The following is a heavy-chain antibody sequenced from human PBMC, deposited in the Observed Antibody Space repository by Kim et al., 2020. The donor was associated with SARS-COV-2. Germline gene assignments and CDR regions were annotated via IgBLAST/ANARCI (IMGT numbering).Heavy chain of an antibody. J-gene: IGHJ4*02. D-gene: IGHD2-15*01. V-gene: IGHV3-11*01. Sequence: GGSLRLSCAASGFTFSDYYMTWIRQAPGKGLEWISYISDSGTIIYNADSVKGRFAISRDNAKNSLYMQISSLRVEDTAVYYCARGVSPSFCNSGNCHRPVYWGQGTLVTVSS. CDR3: ARGVSPSFCNSGNCHRPVY. CDR2: ISDSGTII. CDR1: GFTFSDYY.